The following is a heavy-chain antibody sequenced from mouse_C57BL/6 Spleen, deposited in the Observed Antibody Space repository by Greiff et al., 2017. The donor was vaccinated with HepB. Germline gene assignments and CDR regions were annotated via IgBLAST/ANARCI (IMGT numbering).Heavy chain of an antibody. CDR3: ARDYYGSSYGAMDY. CDR2: ISDGGSYT. J-gene: IGHJ4*01. V-gene: IGHV5-4*01. CDR1: GFTFSSYA. Sequence: EVKLVESGGGLVKPGGSLKLSCAASGFTFSSYAMSWVRQTPEKRLEWVATISDGGSYTYYPDNVKGRFTISRDNAKNNLYLQMGHLKSEDTAMYYCARDYYGSSYGAMDYWGQGTSVTVSS. D-gene: IGHD1-1*01.